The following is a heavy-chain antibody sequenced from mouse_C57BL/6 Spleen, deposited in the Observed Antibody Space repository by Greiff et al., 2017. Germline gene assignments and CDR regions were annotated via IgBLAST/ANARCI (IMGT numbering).Heavy chain of an antibody. CDR3: ARITYYGYDGGYYYAIDY. CDR2: IWWDDDK. CDR1: GFSLSTFGMG. D-gene: IGHD2-9*01. Sequence: QVTLKVCGPGILQPSQTLSLTCSFSGFSLSTFGMGVGWIRPPSGKGLEWLAHIWWDDDKYYNPALKSRLSISKDTSINQVFLKIANVDTADTTTYYCARITYYGYDGGYYYAIDYWGQGTSVTVSS. J-gene: IGHJ4*01. V-gene: IGHV8-8*01.